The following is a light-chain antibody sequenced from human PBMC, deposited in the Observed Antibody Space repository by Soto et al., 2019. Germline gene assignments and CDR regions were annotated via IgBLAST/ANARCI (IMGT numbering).Light chain of an antibody. CDR3: QSYDSSLSGSV. Sequence: QSVLTQPPSASGTPGQRVTIPCSGSSSNIGTNYVYWYQQLPGTAPKLLIYRNNQRPSGVPDRFSGSKSGTSASLAITGLQADDEADYYCQSYDSSLSGSVFGGGTKVTVL. CDR2: RNN. V-gene: IGLV1-47*01. J-gene: IGLJ3*02. CDR1: SSNIGTNY.